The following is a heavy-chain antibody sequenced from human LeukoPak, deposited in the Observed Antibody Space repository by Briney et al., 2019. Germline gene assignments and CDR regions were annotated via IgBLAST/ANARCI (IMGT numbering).Heavy chain of an antibody. D-gene: IGHD6-13*01. CDR1: KFFFSSYG. CDR2: ISYDGSNK. J-gene: IGHJ6*03. Sequence: GGSLRLSCAASKFFFSSYGMHWVRQAPGKGLEWVEVISYDGSNKYYADSVKGRFTISRDNSKNTLYLQMNSLRAEDTAVYYCAKDQAYSSSWYGGYYYYYMDVWGKGTTVTVSS. CDR3: AKDQAYSSSWYGGYYYYYMDV. V-gene: IGHV3-30*18.